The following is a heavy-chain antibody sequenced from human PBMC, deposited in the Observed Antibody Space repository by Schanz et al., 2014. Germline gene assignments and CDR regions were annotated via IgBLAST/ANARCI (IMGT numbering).Heavy chain of an antibody. J-gene: IGHJ3*02. CDR1: GFMFSSYG. V-gene: IGHV3-33*03. CDR3: AKSDAFDI. CDR2: ISYDGSKK. Sequence: VQLVESGGGLVQPGGSLRLSCAASGFMFSSYGMHWVRQAPGKGLEWVGVISYDGSKKSYADSVKGRFTISRDNAKNTLYLQMNSLRAEDTAVYYCAKSDAFDIWGQGTLVTVSS.